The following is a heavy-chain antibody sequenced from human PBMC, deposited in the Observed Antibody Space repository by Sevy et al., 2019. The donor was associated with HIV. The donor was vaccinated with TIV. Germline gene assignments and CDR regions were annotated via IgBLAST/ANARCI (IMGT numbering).Heavy chain of an antibody. CDR2: IRSKANSYAT. CDR1: GFTFSGSA. D-gene: IGHD3-10*01. V-gene: IGHV3-73*01. CDR3: TRHEEWFRELAYYYYGMDV. J-gene: IGHJ6*02. Sequence: GGSLRLSCAASGFTFSGSAMHWVRQASGKGLEWVGRIRSKANSYATAYAASVKGRFTISRDDSKNTAYLQMNSLKTEDTAVYYCTRHEEWFRELAYYYYGMDVWGQGTTVTVSS.